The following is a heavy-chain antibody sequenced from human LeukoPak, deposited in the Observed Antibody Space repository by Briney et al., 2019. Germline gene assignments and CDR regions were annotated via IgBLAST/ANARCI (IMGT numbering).Heavy chain of an antibody. Sequence: PSETLSRTGAVSRYSISSGYHWAWIRQPPVKGLEWIGSIYRSGSAYYNPSLKSRVTISVDTSKNQFSLRVTSVTAADTAVYYCARVDYILDYWGQGTLVTVSS. CDR3: ARVDYILDY. CDR1: RYSISSGYH. J-gene: IGHJ4*02. CDR2: IYRSGSA. V-gene: IGHV4-38-2*01. D-gene: IGHD4-11*01.